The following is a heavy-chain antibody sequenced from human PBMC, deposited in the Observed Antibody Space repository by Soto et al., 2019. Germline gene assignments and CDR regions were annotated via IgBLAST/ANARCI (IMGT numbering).Heavy chain of an antibody. Sequence: GESLKISCMGSGYSFTSYWIGWVRQMPGKGLEWMGIIYPGNSNTMYSPSFQGQVTISADTALSTTYLQWDTLKPSDTAIYFCASDSHCDGGNCPMGGFDMWGQGTMVTVSS. CDR1: GYSFTSYW. CDR3: ASDSHCDGGNCPMGGFDM. D-gene: IGHD2-15*01. V-gene: IGHV5-51*01. J-gene: IGHJ3*02. CDR2: IYPGNSNT.